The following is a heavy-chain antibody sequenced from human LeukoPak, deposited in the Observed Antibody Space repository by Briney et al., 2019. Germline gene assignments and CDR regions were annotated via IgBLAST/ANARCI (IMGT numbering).Heavy chain of an antibody. CDR3: AKDIGTGWFYDPYYFDY. V-gene: IGHV3-30*02. D-gene: IGHD6-19*01. Sequence: DSVRGRFTISRDNSKNTLSLQMNSLRPEDTAVYYCAKDIGTGWFYDPYYFDYWGQGTLVTVSS. J-gene: IGHJ4*02.